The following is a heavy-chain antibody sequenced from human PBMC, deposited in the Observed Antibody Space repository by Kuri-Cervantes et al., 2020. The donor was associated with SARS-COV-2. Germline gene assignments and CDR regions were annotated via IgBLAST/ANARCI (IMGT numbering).Heavy chain of an antibody. J-gene: IGHJ4*02. CDR3: ARGARIAAAAVDY. V-gene: IGHV1-8*03. Sequence: ASVKVSCKASGYTFTSYDINWVRQATGQGLEWMGWMNPNSGNTGYAQKFQGRVTITRNTSISTAYMELSSLRSDDTAVYYCARGARIAAAAVDYWGQGTLVTVSS. CDR1: GYTFTSYD. CDR2: MNPNSGNT. D-gene: IGHD6-13*01.